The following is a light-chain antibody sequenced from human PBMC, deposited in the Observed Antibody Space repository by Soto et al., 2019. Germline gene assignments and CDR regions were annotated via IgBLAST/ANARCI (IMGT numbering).Light chain of an antibody. CDR1: QSMSGSY. CDR2: AAS. CDR3: QQRYDWPPIT. Sequence: EIVLTQSPGTLSLSPGKRATLSWRASQSMSGSYSAWSQQRPGQAPRLLIYAASSRATRIPDRFSGSRPRTEFTLTISNLQPEDFAVYYCQQRYDWPPITFGQGTRLEIK. V-gene: IGKV3D-20*02. J-gene: IGKJ5*01.